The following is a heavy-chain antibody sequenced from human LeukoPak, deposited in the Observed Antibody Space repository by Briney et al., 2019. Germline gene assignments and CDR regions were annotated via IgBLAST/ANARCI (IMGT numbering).Heavy chain of an antibody. CDR2: IRSKTYGGTT. CDR3: SRGRSRAMGPLR. V-gene: IGHV3-49*03. Sequence: PGGSLRLSCTASGFTFGDYAMNWFRQAPGKGLEWVGFIRSKTYGGTTEYAASVKDRFIISRDDSKSIAYLQMNSLKTEDTAVYYCSRGRSRAMGPLRWGQGTLVTVSS. J-gene: IGHJ4*02. CDR1: GFTFGDYA. D-gene: IGHD3-10*01.